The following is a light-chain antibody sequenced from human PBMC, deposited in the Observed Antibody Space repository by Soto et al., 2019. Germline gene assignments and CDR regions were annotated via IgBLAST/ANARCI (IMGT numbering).Light chain of an antibody. CDR1: QSISSW. CDR2: DAS. CDR3: QQYNSSPG. Sequence: DIQMTQSPSTLSASVGDRVTITCRASQSISSWLAWYQQKPGKAPKLLIYDASSLESGVPSRFSGSGSGTEFTLTISSLQPDDLATYYCQQYNSSPGFGQGTKVEIK. J-gene: IGKJ1*01. V-gene: IGKV1-5*01.